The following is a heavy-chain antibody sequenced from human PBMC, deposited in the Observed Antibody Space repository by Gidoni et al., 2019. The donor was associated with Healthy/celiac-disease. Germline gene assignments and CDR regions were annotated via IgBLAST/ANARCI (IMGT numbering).Heavy chain of an antibody. Sequence: QVQLTESGPGLVKPAQPLSPACTVPGGSIRCGSYYWSWIRQPAGKGLEWIGLIYTSGSTNYNPSLKSRVTITVDTSKNQFSLKLSSVTAADTAVYYCARVVDGYQYYYGMDVWGQGTTVTVSS. D-gene: IGHD5-12*01. CDR3: ARVVDGYQYYYGMDV. CDR2: IYTSGST. J-gene: IGHJ6*02. CDR1: GGSIRCGSYY. V-gene: IGHV4-61*02.